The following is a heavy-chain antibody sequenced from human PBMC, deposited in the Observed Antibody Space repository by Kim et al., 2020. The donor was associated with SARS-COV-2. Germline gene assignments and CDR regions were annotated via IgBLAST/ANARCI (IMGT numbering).Heavy chain of an antibody. CDR2: IRSKAYGGTT. CDR1: GFTFGDYA. V-gene: IGHV3-49*03. Sequence: GGSLRLSCTASGFTFGDYAMSWFRQAPGKGLEWVGFIRSKAYGGTTEYAASVKGRFTISRDDSKSIAYLQMNSLKTEDTAVYYCTRDKMGFGELLNYYGMDVWGQGTTVTVSS. J-gene: IGHJ6*02. D-gene: IGHD3-10*01. CDR3: TRDKMGFGELLNYYGMDV.